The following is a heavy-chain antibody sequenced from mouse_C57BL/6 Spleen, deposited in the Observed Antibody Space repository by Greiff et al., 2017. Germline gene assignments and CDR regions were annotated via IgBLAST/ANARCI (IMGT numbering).Heavy chain of an antibody. D-gene: IGHD1-1*01. CDR1: GYTFTSYW. CDR3: AREGTTTVVATGYFDV. Sequence: HVQLQQPGTELVKPGASVKLSCKASGYTFTSYWMHWVKQRPGQGLEWIGNINPSNGGTNYNEKFKSKATLTVDKSSSTAYMQLSSLTSEDSAVYYCAREGTTTVVATGYFDVWGTGTTVTVSS. J-gene: IGHJ1*03. CDR2: INPSNGGT. V-gene: IGHV1-53*01.